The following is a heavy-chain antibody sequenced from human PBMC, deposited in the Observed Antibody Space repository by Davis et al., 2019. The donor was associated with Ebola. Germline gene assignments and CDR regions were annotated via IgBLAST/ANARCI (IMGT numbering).Heavy chain of an antibody. J-gene: IGHJ4*02. CDR2: MNPNSGNT. V-gene: IGHV1-8*03. Sequence: ASVKVSCKASGYTFTNYDINWVRQATGQGLEWMGWMNPNSGNTAYAQKFQGRITITRNTSISTAYMELSSLKSEETAVYYCARDHNWGPDYWGQGTLVTVSS. CDR1: GYTFTNYD. D-gene: IGHD7-27*01. CDR3: ARDHNWGPDY.